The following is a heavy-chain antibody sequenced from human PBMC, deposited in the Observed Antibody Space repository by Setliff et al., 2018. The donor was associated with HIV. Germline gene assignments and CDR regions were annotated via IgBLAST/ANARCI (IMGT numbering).Heavy chain of an antibody. Sequence: GESLKISCATSGFTFGDYLMSWVRQVPGKGLEWVSGRSWNGKIIGYGDSVRGRFTISRDDAKNSLYLQMNSLRAEDTGLYYCAKAKWLPRNSFYYYMDVWGKGTTVTVSS. D-gene: IGHD6-19*01. J-gene: IGHJ6*03. CDR3: AKAKWLPRNSFYYYMDV. V-gene: IGHV3-20*04. CDR1: GFTFGDYL. CDR2: RSWNGKII.